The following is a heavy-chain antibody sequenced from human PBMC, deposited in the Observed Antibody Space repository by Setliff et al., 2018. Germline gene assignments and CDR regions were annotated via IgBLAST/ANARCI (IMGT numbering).Heavy chain of an antibody. CDR1: GDSINPYY. CDR3: ARYRNYFDSSGQTQYYFDY. V-gene: IGHV4-59*01. D-gene: IGHD3-22*01. J-gene: IGHJ4*02. Sequence: PSETLSLTCSVSGDSINPYYWTWIRQPPGKGLEWIGFIYYSGATTYNPSLKSRVTISVDTSKNQFSLNLNSVTAADTAVYHCARYRNYFDSSGQTQYYFDYWGQGTLVTVSS. CDR2: IYYSGAT.